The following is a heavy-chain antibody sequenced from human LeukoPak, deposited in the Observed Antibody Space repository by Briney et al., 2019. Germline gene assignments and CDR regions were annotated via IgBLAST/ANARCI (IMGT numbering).Heavy chain of an antibody. Sequence: GGSLRLSCAASGFTFSSYAMSWVRQAPGKELEWVSVISGSGGSTYYADSVKGRFTISRDNSKNTLYLQMNSLRAEDTAVYYCANAVSSVLDAFDIWGQGTMVTVSS. V-gene: IGHV3-23*01. CDR3: ANAVSSVLDAFDI. CDR2: ISGSGGST. D-gene: IGHD6-19*01. CDR1: GFTFSSYA. J-gene: IGHJ3*02.